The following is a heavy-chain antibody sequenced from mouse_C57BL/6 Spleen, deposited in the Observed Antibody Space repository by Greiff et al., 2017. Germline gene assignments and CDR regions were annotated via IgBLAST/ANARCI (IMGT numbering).Heavy chain of an antibody. D-gene: IGHD2-5*01. Sequence: EVQLQESGGGLVKPGGSLKLSCAASGFTFSDYGMHWVRQAPEKGLEWVAYISSGSSTIYYADTVKGRFTISRDNAKNTLFLQMTSLRSEDTAMYYCYYSNNYFDYWGQGTTLTVSS. CDR2: ISSGSSTI. CDR1: GFTFSDYG. V-gene: IGHV5-17*01. CDR3: YYSNNYFDY. J-gene: IGHJ2*01.